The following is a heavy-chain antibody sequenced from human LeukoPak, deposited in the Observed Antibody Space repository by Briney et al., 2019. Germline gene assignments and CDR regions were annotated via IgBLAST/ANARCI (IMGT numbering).Heavy chain of an antibody. Sequence: ASVKVSCKASGYRFTDYYIHWVRQAPGQGLEWMGWISPNSGATNYAQEFQGRVTMTRDTSISTAYMELSRVRSDDTAMYYCATFTTVTTALWYSDLWGRGTLVTVSS. CDR2: ISPNSGAT. CDR3: ATFTTVTTALWYSDL. J-gene: IGHJ2*01. CDR1: GYRFTDYY. D-gene: IGHD4-17*01. V-gene: IGHV1-2*02.